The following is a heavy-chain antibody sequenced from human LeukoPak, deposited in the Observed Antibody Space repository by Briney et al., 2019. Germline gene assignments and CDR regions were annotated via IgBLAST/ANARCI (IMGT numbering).Heavy chain of an antibody. D-gene: IGHD3-3*01. Sequence: ASVKVSCKASGYTFTSYGISWVRQAPGQGLEWMGWISAYNGNTNYAQKLQGRVTMTTDTSTSTAYMELRSLRPDDTAVYYCARDNADYDFWSGYYSPLFDYWGQGTLVTVSS. J-gene: IGHJ4*02. V-gene: IGHV1-18*01. CDR2: ISAYNGNT. CDR3: ARDNADYDFWSGYYSPLFDY. CDR1: GYTFTSYG.